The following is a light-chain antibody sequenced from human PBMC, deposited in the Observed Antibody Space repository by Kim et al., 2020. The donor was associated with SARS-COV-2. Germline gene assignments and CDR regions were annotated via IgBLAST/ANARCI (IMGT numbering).Light chain of an antibody. V-gene: IGLV3-25*03. J-gene: IGLJ2*01. CDR2: KDS. CDR3: QSADSSGVL. CDR1: TLPKQY. Sequence: SYELTQPPSMSVSPGQTARITCSGDTLPKQYAYWYQQKPGQAPVVVIYKDSERPSGIPERFSGSSSGTTVTLTISGVQAEDEADYYCQSADSSGVLFGGGTKLTVL.